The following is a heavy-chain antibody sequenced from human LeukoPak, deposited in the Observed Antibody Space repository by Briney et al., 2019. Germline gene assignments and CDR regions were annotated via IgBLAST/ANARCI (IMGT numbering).Heavy chain of an antibody. Sequence: SETLSLTCTVSGGSVSSGTNFWSWIRQPPGKGLEWIGHIYHSGSTNYNPSLKSRVTISLDTSKNQLSLRLSSVTAADTAVYYCARDLSRYCSGGSCYSRAFDIWGQGTMLTVSS. CDR1: GGSVSSGTNF. CDR3: ARDLSRYCSGGSCYSRAFDI. CDR2: IYHSGST. J-gene: IGHJ3*02. V-gene: IGHV4-61*01. D-gene: IGHD2-15*01.